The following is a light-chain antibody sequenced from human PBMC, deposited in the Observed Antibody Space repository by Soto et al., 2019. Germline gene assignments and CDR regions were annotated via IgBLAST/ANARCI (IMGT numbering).Light chain of an antibody. Sequence: QSALTQPASVSGSPGQSITISCTGTSSDVGSYNLVSWHQQHPGKAPKLMIYEVSKRPSGVSNRFSGSKSGNTASLTISGLQAEDEADYYCCSYAGSSTSPFGGGTKLTVL. CDR2: EVS. CDR1: SSDVGSYNL. J-gene: IGLJ3*02. CDR3: CSYAGSSTSP. V-gene: IGLV2-23*02.